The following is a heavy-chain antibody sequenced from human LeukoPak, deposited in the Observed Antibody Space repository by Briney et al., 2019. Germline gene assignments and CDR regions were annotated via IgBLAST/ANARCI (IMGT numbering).Heavy chain of an antibody. J-gene: IGHJ6*02. D-gene: IGHD7-27*01. CDR2: INHSGST. V-gene: IGHV4-34*01. Sequence: SETLSLTCAVYGGSFSGCYWSWIRQPPGKGLEWIGEINHSGSTNYNPSLKSRVTISVDTSKNQFSLKLSSVTAADTAVYYCAIQLNWGDYYYYYGMDVWGQGTTVTVSS. CDR1: GGSFSGCY. CDR3: AIQLNWGDYYYYYGMDV.